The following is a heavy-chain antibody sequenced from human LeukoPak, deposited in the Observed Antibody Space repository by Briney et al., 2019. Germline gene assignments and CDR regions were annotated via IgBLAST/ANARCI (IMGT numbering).Heavy chain of an antibody. CDR1: GFTFSSYA. CDR2: ISYDGSNK. Sequence: GGSLRLSCAASGFTFSSYAMHWVRQAPGKGLECVAVISYDGSNKYYADSVKGRFTISRDNSKNTLYLQMNSLRAEDTAVYYCARDRDCSSTSCRGAFDIWGQGTMVTVSS. V-gene: IGHV3-30-3*01. D-gene: IGHD2-2*01. CDR3: ARDRDCSSTSCRGAFDI. J-gene: IGHJ3*02.